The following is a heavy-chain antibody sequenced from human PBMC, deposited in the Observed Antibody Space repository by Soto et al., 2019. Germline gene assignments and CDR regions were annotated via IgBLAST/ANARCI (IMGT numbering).Heavy chain of an antibody. V-gene: IGHV4-61*01. Sequence: QVQLQESGPGLVKPAETLSLTCTVSGGSVSSESHYWSWIRKTPGKGLEWIGYIYYPGSTNYNPSLKGRFSMSVDTTSDQVTLRLRSVTRADTDVYYFARDQYDFRSGSYSYAMEVWGQGTKVTVSS. CDR1: GGSVSSESHY. D-gene: IGHD3-3*01. J-gene: IGHJ6*02. CDR2: IYYPGST. CDR3: ARDQYDFRSGSYSYAMEV.